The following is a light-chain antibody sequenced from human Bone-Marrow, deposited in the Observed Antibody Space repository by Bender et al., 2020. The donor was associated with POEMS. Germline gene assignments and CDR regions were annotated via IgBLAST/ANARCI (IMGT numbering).Light chain of an antibody. J-gene: IGLJ1*01. V-gene: IGLV2-14*02. CDR2: EDS. CDR3: SSYTSISTYV. Sequence: QSALTQPASVSGSPGQSITISCTGTSSDVGSDNLVSWYQQHPGKAPKLMIYEDSNRPSGVPNRFSGSKSGNTASLTISGLQAEDDADYYCSSYTSISTYVFGSGTTVTVL. CDR1: SSDVGSDNL.